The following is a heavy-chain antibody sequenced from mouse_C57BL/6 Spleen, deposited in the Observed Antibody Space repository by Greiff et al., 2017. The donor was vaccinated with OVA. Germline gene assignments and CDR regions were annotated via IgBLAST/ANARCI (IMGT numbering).Heavy chain of an antibody. CDR2: IYPSDSET. CDR3: AREGFYGYAMDY. J-gene: IGHJ4*01. D-gene: IGHD1-1*01. Sequence: QVQLQHPGAELVRPGSSVKLSCKASGYTFTSYWMDWVKQRPGQGLEWIGNIYPSDSETHYNQKFKDKATLTVDKSSSTAYMQLSSLTSEDSAVYYCAREGFYGYAMDYWGQGTSVTVSS. CDR1: GYTFTSYW. V-gene: IGHV1-61*01.